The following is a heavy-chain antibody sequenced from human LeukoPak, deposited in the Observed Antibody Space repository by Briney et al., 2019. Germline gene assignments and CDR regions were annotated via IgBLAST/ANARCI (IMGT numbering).Heavy chain of an antibody. D-gene: IGHD5-24*01. Sequence: GASLNISSQGLGYSFITYWSAWVRQRPGKGLEWMGIIYPDGSETRYKPSFQGQVTISADRSTSTAYLQWSSLRASDTAMYYCARASRDGYNQNFDHWGQGTLVTVSS. CDR2: IYPDGSET. CDR1: GYSFITYW. J-gene: IGHJ4*02. CDR3: ARASRDGYNQNFDH. V-gene: IGHV5-51*01.